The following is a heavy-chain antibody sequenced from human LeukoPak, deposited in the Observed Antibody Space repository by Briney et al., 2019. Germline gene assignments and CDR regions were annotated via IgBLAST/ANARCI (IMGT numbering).Heavy chain of an antibody. CDR1: GGSISSGGYY. CDR2: IYHSGST. J-gene: IGHJ6*02. D-gene: IGHD4-17*01. CDR3: ARDLAYGPYYYYGMDV. V-gene: IGHV4-30-2*01. Sequence: SETLSLTCTVSGGSISSGGYYWSWIRQPPGKGLEWIGYIYHSGSTYYNPSLKSRVTISVDRSKNQFSLKLSSVTAADTAVYYCARDLAYGPYYYYGMDVWGQGTTVTVSS.